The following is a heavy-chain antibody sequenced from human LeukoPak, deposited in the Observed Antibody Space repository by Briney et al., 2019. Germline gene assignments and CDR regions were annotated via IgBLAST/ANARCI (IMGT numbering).Heavy chain of an antibody. CDR2: IYPGDSDT. CDR3: ARVYGGSYSHRGKLDY. V-gene: IGHV5-51*01. D-gene: IGHD1-26*01. J-gene: IGHJ4*02. CDR1: GYSFTSYW. Sequence: GESLKISCKGSGYSFTSYWIGWVRQMPGKGLEWMGIIYPGDSDTRYSPSFQGQVTISADKSISTAYLQWSSLKASDTAMYYCARVYGGSYSHRGKLDYWGQGTLVTVSS.